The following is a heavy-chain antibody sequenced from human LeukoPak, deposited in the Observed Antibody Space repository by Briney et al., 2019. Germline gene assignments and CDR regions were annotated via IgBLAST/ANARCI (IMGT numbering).Heavy chain of an antibody. CDR1: GGXISSDAYF. V-gene: IGHV4-31*03. CDR2: IYYSGST. J-gene: IGHJ4*02. Sequence: SQTLSLTCTVSGGXISSDAYFWSWIRQHPGKSLEWIGYIYYSGSTYYNPSLKSRVTISVDTSKNQFSLKLSSVTAADTAVYYCARTSIATRHFDYWGQGTLVTVSS. D-gene: IGHD6-6*01. CDR3: ARTSIATRHFDY.